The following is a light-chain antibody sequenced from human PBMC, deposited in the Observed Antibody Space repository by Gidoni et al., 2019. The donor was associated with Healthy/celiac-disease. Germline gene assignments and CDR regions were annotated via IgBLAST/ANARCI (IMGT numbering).Light chain of an antibody. CDR2: AAS. CDR1: QSVSSSY. CDR3: QQYGSSPPYT. J-gene: IGKJ2*01. Sequence: EIVLTQSACTLSWSPGERATLYCRASQSVSSSYLAWYQQKPGQAPRLLIYAASSRATGIPDRLSGGGSGTVFTLTISSLEPEDFAVYYCQQYGSSPPYTFGQGTKLEIK. V-gene: IGKV3-20*01.